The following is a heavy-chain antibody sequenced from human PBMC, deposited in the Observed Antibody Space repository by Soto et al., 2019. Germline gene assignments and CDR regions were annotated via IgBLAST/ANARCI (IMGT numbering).Heavy chain of an antibody. CDR3: ARDVRELLWFGELSPHDAFDI. Sequence: ASVKVSCKASGYTFTSYGISWVRQAPGQGLEWMGWISAYNGNTNYAQKLQGRVTMTTDTSTSTAYMELRSLRSDDTAVYYCARDVRELLWFGELSPHDAFDIWG. V-gene: IGHV1-18*01. J-gene: IGHJ3*02. CDR1: GYTFTSYG. CDR2: ISAYNGNT. D-gene: IGHD3-10*01.